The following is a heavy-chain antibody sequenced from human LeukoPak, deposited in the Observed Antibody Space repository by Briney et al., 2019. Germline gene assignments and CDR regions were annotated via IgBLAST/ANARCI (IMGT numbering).Heavy chain of an antibody. CDR1: GFTFSSYG. CDR2: IWYDGSNK. V-gene: IGHV3-33*06. Sequence: GGSLRLSCAASGFTFSSYGMHWVRQAPGKGLEWVAVIWYDGSNKYHADSVKGRFTISRDNSKNTLYLQMNSLRAEDTAVYYCAKETGGLFDYWGQGTLVTVSS. CDR3: AKETGGLFDY. J-gene: IGHJ4*02. D-gene: IGHD2-8*02.